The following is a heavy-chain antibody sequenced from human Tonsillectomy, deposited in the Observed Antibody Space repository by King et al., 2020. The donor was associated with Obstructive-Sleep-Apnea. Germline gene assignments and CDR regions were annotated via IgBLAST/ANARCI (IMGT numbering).Heavy chain of an antibody. V-gene: IGHV3-11*06. CDR2: IKSISAYT. J-gene: IGHJ4*02. CDR1: GFTVSDHY. D-gene: IGHD1-26*01. Sequence: VQLVESGGGLVRSGGSLRLSCAASGFTVSDHYMSWIRHGPGMGLEWIEYIKSISAYTNYSESVEGRFTITRDNSKNSLYLQINSLRVEDTAIYYCARRSNRGSYYGFDYWGQGTLVTVSS. CDR3: ARRSNRGSYYGFDY.